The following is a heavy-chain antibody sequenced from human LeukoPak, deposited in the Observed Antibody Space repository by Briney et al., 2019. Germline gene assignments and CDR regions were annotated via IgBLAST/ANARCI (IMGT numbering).Heavy chain of an antibody. J-gene: IGHJ5*02. CDR3: ARGGVVVPAAEEVGFDP. V-gene: IGHV4-59*01. CDR1: GGSISSYY. CDR2: IYHSGST. D-gene: IGHD2-2*01. Sequence: SETLSPTCTVSGGSISSYYWSWIRQPPGKGLEWIGYIYHSGSTNYNPSLKSRVTTSVDTSKNQFSLKLSSVAAADTAVYYCARGGVVVPAAEEVGFDPWGQGTLVTVSS.